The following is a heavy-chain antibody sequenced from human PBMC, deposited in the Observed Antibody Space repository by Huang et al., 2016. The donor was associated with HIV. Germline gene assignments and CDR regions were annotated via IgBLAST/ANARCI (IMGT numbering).Heavy chain of an antibody. D-gene: IGHD4-17*01. CDR2: ISYDGKGK. Sequence: QVHLVESGGGVVQPGKSLTVSCVASGFTFHDYGIHWVRQAPGKGLEWVALISYDGKGKFERDSLRGRFIISRDNSKNTVNLQMNSLRVDDTAVYYCTKEGSNYGEHDFWGQGTLVTVS. V-gene: IGHV3-30*18. CDR1: GFTFHDYG. CDR3: TKEGSNYGEHDF. J-gene: IGHJ4*02.